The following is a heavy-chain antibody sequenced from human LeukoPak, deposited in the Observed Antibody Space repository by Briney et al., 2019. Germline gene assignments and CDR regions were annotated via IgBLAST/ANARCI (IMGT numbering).Heavy chain of an antibody. CDR3: ARWWRGALSRFDY. CDR2: ISGSSGTI. V-gene: IGHV3-48*01. CDR1: GFTFRSHS. D-gene: IGHD1-26*01. J-gene: IGHJ4*02. Sequence: GGSLRLSCTASGFTFRSHSMIWVRQAPGKGLEWISYISGSSGTIYYADSVKGRFIISRDNDKNSLYLQMNSLRAGDTAVYYCARWWRGALSRFDYWGQGTLVTVSS.